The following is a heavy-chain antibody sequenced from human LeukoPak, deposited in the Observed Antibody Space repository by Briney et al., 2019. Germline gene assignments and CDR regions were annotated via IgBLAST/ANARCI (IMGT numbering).Heavy chain of an antibody. CDR2: INPKSGGT. D-gene: IGHD1-26*01. CDR1: GYTFTANY. Sequence: ASVTVSCTSSGYTFTANYIYWVRQPPGQGLEGLGWINPKSGGTKYAQKFQGRVTITRDTSASRFYMELGRLTYADTAVYYCARDMLSYDGSPINWFDPWGQGTLVTVSS. V-gene: IGHV1-2*02. J-gene: IGHJ5*02. CDR3: ARDMLSYDGSPINWFDP.